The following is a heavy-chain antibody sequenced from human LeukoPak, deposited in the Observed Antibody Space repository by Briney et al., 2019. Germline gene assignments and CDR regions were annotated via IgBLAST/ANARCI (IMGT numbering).Heavy chain of an antibody. V-gene: IGHV3-21*01. J-gene: IGHJ4*02. CDR3: ASRVAATTRDY. Sequence: GGSLRLSRARAGLDFSDFTVNCVRQSPERGLEWVSSISRSGRNIYYAHSVKGRFTMSRDNAKNSFYLQMDSLRGDDTAIYYCASRVAATTRDYWGQGTLVTVSS. CDR1: GLDFSDFT. CDR2: ISRSGRNI. D-gene: IGHD1-26*01.